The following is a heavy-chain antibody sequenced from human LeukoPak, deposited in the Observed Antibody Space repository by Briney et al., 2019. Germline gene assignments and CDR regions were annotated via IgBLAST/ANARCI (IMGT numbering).Heavy chain of an antibody. J-gene: IGHJ4*02. V-gene: IGHV3-7*01. Sequence: GGSLRLSCAASGFTFSDHWMTWVRQAPGKGLEWVADIKEDGSVKKYVDSVKGRFTISRDNAKNSLYVQMNSLTADDTGVYYCARGPHREASTYWGQGTLVTVSS. CDR1: GFTFSDHW. CDR2: IKEDGSVK. D-gene: IGHD5-24*01. CDR3: ARGPHREASTY.